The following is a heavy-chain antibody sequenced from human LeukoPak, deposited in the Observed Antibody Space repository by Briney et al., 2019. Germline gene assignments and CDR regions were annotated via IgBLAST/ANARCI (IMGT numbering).Heavy chain of an antibody. CDR1: GGTLRRYT. Sequence: SVKVSCKASGGTLRRYTIRWVRQAPGQGLEWMGRIIPILGKANYAQKFQGRVTITAYKSTSTAYMELSSLRFEDTAVYYCARALGYCSSTSCHTSDYCYCMDVGGQGTRVTVSS. V-gene: IGHV1-69*08. CDR3: ARALGYCSSTSCHTSDYCYCMDV. CDR2: IIPILGKA. D-gene: IGHD2-2*02. J-gene: IGHJ6*02.